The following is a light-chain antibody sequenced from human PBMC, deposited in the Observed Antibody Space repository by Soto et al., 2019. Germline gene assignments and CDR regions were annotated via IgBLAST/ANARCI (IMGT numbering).Light chain of an antibody. CDR3: AAWDDSLNGPV. J-gene: IGLJ2*01. Sequence: QSVLTQPPSASVTPGQRVTISCSGSSSNIGSNTVNWYQQVPGTAPKLLIYSNNQRPSGVPDRFSGSKSGTSASLAISGLQSEDEADYSCAAWDDSLNGPVFGGGTKLTVL. V-gene: IGLV1-44*01. CDR1: SSNIGSNT. CDR2: SNN.